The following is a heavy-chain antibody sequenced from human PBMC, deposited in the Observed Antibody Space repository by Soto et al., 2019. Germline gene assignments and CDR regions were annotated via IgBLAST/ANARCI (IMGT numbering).Heavy chain of an antibody. J-gene: IGHJ4*02. V-gene: IGHV3-64*01. CDR1: GFTFASHA. D-gene: IGHD4-17*01. CDR3: VRETYGEGNREFDY. Sequence: PGGSLRLSCAASGFTFASHAFHWVRQAPGKGLEYVSAIKSNGRSIYYGNSVKGRFTISRDNSKNTLYLQMGSLRVEDTAVYYCVRETYGEGNREFDYWGQGTLVTVSS. CDR2: IKSNGRSI.